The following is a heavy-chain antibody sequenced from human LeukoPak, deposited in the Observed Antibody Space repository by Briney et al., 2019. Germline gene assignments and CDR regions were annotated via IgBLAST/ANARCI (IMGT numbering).Heavy chain of an antibody. CDR3: AKASLRYFDWFSDY. CDR2: ISYDGSNK. V-gene: IGHV3-30*18. CDR1: GFTFSSYA. Sequence: QPGRSLRLSCAASGFTFSSYAMHWVRQAPGKGLEWVAVISYDGSNKYYADSVEGRFTISRDNSRNTLHLQMNSLRAEDTAVYSCAKASLRYFDWFSDYWGQGTLVTVSS. D-gene: IGHD3-9*01. J-gene: IGHJ4*02.